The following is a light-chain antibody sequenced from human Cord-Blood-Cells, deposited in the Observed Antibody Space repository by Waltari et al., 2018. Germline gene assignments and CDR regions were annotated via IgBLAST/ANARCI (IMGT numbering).Light chain of an antibody. CDR2: DVS. CDR1: SSDVGGYNY. CDR3: SSYTSSSTYVV. V-gene: IGLV2-14*01. J-gene: IGLJ2*01. Sequence: QSALTQPASVSGSPGQSITIPCTGTSSDVGGYNYVPWYQQHPGKASKLMMYDVSNRPSGVSNRFAGSKSGNTASLTISGLQAEDEADYYCSSYTSSSTYVVFGGGTKLTVL.